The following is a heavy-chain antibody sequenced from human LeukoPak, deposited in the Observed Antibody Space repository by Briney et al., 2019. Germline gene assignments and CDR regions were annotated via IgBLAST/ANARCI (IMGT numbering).Heavy chain of an antibody. CDR3: ARSVWFDL. CDR2: IYYSGST. CDR1: GGSISSHY. Sequence: SETLSLTCTVSGGSISSHYWSWVRQPPGKGLEWIGYIYYSGSTNYNPSLTSRLTISVDTSKNQFSLKLSSVTAADTAVYYCARSVWFDLWGQGTLVTVSS. J-gene: IGHJ5*02. V-gene: IGHV4-59*11.